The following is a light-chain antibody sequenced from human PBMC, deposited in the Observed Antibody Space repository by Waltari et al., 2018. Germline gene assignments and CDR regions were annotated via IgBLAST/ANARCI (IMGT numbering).Light chain of an antibody. CDR2: AAS. J-gene: IGKJ3*01. Sequence: DIQMTQSPASLAASLGDRVTITCRPSQSVTTSLNWYQQKSWEPPKLLTSAASSFQSGVPSRFSGSGSGTDFTLTITHLQPEDVATYFCQQSHSPPFTFGPGTKV. V-gene: IGKV1-39*01. CDR3: QQSHSPPFT. CDR1: QSVTTS.